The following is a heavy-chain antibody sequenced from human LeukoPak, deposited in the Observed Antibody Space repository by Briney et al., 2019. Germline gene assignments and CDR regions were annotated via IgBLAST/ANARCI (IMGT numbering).Heavy chain of an antibody. V-gene: IGHV3-33*01. J-gene: IGHJ4*02. CDR3: AREIFGSGSYPGF. CDR1: GFAFNTYA. CDR2: IWHDGSHK. Sequence: PGRSLRLSCAASGFAFNTYAMHWVRQAPGQGLEWVALIWHDGSHKFYSNSVRGQFTISRDNSKNTVSLQMNNLRPEDTAVYYCAREIFGSGSYPGFWGQGTLVTVPS. D-gene: IGHD3-10*01.